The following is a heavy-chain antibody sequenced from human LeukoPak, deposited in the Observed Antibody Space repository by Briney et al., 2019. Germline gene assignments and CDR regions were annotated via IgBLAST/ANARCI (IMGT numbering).Heavy chain of an antibody. D-gene: IGHD2-15*01. CDR2: INPNSGGT. CDR3: ARDHCSGGSCYSGASYYFDY. J-gene: IGHJ4*02. V-gene: IGHV1-2*04. CDR1: GYTFTGYY. Sequence: VSVKVSCRASGYTFTGYYMHWVRQAHGQGLEWMGWINPNSGGTNYAQKFQGWVTMTRDTSISTAYMELSRLRSDDTAVYYCARDHCSGGSCYSGASYYFDYWGQGTLVTVSS.